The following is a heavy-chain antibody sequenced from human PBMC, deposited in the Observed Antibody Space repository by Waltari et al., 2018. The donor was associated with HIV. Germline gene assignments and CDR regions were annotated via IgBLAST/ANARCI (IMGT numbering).Heavy chain of an antibody. Sequence: QVLLLQSGAEVKKPGASVKVPCKASGSPFTSSDFNWVRQATGQGLEWMGWMTPNSGKTGYAQKFQGRVTMTRNTSISTAYMELSSLRYDDTAVYYCARGGYTYGDDYWGQGTLVTVSS. J-gene: IGHJ4*02. CDR2: MTPNSGKT. CDR1: GSPFTSSD. V-gene: IGHV1-8*01. D-gene: IGHD5-18*01. CDR3: ARGGYTYGDDY.